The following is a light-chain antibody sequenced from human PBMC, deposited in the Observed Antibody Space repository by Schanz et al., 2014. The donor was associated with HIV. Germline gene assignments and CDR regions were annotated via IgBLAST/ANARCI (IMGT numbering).Light chain of an antibody. Sequence: QSVLAQPPSVSGAPGQRVTISCTGTSSNIGAGYDVHWYQLLPGTAPTLLIFDNTNRPSGVPARFSGSKSGSSASLAISGLQADDEADYFCQSFDSSLNGWVFGGGTKLTVL. CDR3: QSFDSSLNGWV. CDR2: DNT. CDR1: SSNIGAGYD. V-gene: IGLV1-40*01. J-gene: IGLJ3*02.